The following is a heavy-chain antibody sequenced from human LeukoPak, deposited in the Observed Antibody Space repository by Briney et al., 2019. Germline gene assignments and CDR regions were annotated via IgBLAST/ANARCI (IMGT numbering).Heavy chain of an antibody. CDR2: ISSSGSTI. J-gene: IGHJ4*02. CDR1: GFTFSDYY. V-gene: IGHV3-11*04. Sequence: GGSLRLSCAASGFTFSDYYMSWIRQAPGKGLEWVSYISSSGSTIYYADSVKGRFTISRDNSKNTLYLQMNSLRAEDTAVYYCARFPHWQLADYWGQGTLVTVSS. D-gene: IGHD6-13*01. CDR3: ARFPHWQLADY.